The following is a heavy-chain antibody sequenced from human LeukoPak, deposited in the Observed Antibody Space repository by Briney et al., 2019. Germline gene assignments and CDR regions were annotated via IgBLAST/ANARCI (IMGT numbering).Heavy chain of an antibody. J-gene: IGHJ4*02. CDR3: ARSVVAGPFEY. Sequence: ASVTVSCTASGYTFTSYGFTWVRQAPGQGLEWMGWISAYNGDTNSAQNLQDRVTMTTDTSTSTAYMELRSLRSDDTAVYYCARSVVAGPFEYWGQGSLVTVSS. D-gene: IGHD6-19*01. CDR2: ISAYNGDT. CDR1: GYTFTSYG. V-gene: IGHV1-18*01.